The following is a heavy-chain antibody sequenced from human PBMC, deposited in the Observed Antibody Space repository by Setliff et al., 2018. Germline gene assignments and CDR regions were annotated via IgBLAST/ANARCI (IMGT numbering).Heavy chain of an antibody. CDR1: GGSFSAYY. Sequence: SETLSLTCAVYGGSFSAYYWSWIRQPPGKGLEWIGEINHSGSANYNPSLKSRVTMSIDTSKNQFSLRLSSVTAADTAVYYCARDLSYSSSWYVEGYYYMDVWAKGTTVTVSS. CDR3: ARDLSYSSSWYVEGYYYMDV. V-gene: IGHV4-34*01. CDR2: INHSGSA. J-gene: IGHJ6*03. D-gene: IGHD6-13*01.